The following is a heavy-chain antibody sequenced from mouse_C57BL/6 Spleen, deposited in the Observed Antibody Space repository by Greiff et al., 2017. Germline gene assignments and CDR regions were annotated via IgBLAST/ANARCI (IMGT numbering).Heavy chain of an antibody. CDR3: ATPPYGGDFDY. CDR1: GYTFTSYW. J-gene: IGHJ2*01. CDR2: IDPSDSYT. V-gene: IGHV1-50*01. Sequence: QVQLQQSGAELVKPGASVKLSCKASGYTFTSYWMQWVKQRPGQGLEWIGEIDPSDSYTNYNQKFKGKATLTVDTSSSTAYMQLSSLTSEDSAVYYCATPPYGGDFDYWGQGTTLTVSS. D-gene: IGHD1-1*01.